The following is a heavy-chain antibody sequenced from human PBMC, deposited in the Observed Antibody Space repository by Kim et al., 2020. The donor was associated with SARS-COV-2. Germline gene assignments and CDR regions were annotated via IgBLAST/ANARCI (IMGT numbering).Heavy chain of an antibody. Sequence: GGSLRLSCTASGFTFGDYAMSWFRQAPGKGLEWVGFIRSKAYGGTTEYAASVKGRFTISRDDSKSIAYLQMNSLKTEDTAVYYCTSTLVGETGSYYYYGMDVWGQGTTVTVSS. CDR3: TSTLVGETGSYYYYGMDV. CDR1: GFTFGDYA. J-gene: IGHJ6*02. CDR2: IRSKAYGGTT. D-gene: IGHD6-6*01. V-gene: IGHV3-49*03.